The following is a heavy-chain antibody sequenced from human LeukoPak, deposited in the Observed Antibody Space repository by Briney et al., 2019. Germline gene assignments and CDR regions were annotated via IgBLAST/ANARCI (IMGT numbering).Heavy chain of an antibody. Sequence: GGSLRLSCAASGFTFSSYAMHWVRQAPGKGLEWVALISYDGSINDYAGSVKGRFTISRDNSKNTLYLQMNSLRADDTAMYYCARGSYSSSWKTFDYWGQGTLVTVSS. CDR2: ISYDGSIN. V-gene: IGHV3-30*04. CDR1: GFTFSSYA. CDR3: ARGSYSSSWKTFDY. D-gene: IGHD6-13*01. J-gene: IGHJ4*02.